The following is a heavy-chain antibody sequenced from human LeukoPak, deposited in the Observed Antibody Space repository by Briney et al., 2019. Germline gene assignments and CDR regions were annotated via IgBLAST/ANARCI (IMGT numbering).Heavy chain of an antibody. CDR2: IRYDGSNK. Sequence: GGSPRLSCAASGFTFSSYGMHWVRQAPRKGLEWVAFIRYDGSNKYYADSVKSRFTISRDNSNHKMYLQMNSLRAEDTAVYYCAKDSPIAVAGTVDYWGQGTLVTVSS. CDR3: AKDSPIAVAGTVDY. J-gene: IGHJ4*02. CDR1: GFTFSSYG. V-gene: IGHV3-30*02. D-gene: IGHD6-19*01.